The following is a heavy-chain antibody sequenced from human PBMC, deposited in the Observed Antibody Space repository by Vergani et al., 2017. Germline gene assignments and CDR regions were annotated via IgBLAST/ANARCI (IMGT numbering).Heavy chain of an antibody. CDR2: ISSSSSYI. V-gene: IGHV3-21*01. CDR1: GFTFSSYS. CDR3: AFIAVAGTPAVADY. J-gene: IGHJ4*02. Sequence: EVQLVESGGGLVKPGGSLRLSCAASGFTFSSYSMNWVRQAPGKGLGWVSSISSSSSYIYYADSVKGRFTISRDNAKNSLYLQMNSLRAEDTAVYYCAFIAVAGTPAVADYWGQGTLVTGSS. D-gene: IGHD6-19*01.